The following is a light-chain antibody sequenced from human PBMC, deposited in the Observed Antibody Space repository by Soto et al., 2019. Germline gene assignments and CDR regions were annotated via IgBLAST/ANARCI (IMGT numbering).Light chain of an antibody. Sequence: QPVLTQPPSASGTPGQRVTISCSGSSSNIGSNYVYWYQQLPGTAPKLPIYRNNQRPSGVPDRFSGSKSGTSASLAISGLRSEDEADYYCAAWDDSLSGLVFGGGTKLTVL. CDR1: SSNIGSNY. V-gene: IGLV1-47*01. CDR2: RNN. J-gene: IGLJ2*01. CDR3: AAWDDSLSGLV.